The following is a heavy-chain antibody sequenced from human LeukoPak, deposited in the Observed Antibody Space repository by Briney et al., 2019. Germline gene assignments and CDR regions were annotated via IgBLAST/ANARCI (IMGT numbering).Heavy chain of an antibody. D-gene: IGHD3-10*01. CDR3: ARFGSNPYYFDY. Sequence: ASETRSLTCTVSGGSISSYYWSWIRQPPGKGLEWIGYIYYSGSTNYNPSLKSRVTISVDTSKNQFSLKLSSVTAADTAVYYCARFGSNPYYFDYWGQGTLVTVSS. J-gene: IGHJ4*02. V-gene: IGHV4-59*08. CDR2: IYYSGST. CDR1: GGSISSYY.